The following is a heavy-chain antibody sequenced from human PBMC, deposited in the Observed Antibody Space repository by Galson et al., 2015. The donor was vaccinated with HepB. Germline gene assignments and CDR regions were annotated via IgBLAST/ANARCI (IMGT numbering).Heavy chain of an antibody. D-gene: IGHD2-21*01. Sequence: SLRLSCAASGFTVSSNYMSWVRQAPGKGLEWVSVIYSGGSTYYADSVKGRFTISRDNSKNTLYLQMNSLRAEDTAVYYCAREGALAYCGGDCYSAAFDIWGQETMVTVSS. V-gene: IGHV3-66*01. J-gene: IGHJ3*02. CDR1: GFTVSSNY. CDR2: IYSGGST. CDR3: AREGALAYCGGDCYSAAFDI.